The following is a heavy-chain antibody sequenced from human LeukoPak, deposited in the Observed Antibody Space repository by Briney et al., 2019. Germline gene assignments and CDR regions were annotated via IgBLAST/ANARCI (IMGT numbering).Heavy chain of an antibody. D-gene: IGHD3-9*01. V-gene: IGHV3-30*02. CDR1: GFTLSSYG. J-gene: IGHJ4*02. Sequence: PGGSLRLSCAASGFTLSSYGLRWVRQAPGEGLEWVAFIRYDGSNKYYADSVKGRFSISRDNAENTLYLQMNSLRVEDTAVYYCVRGADTGYSSDSWGQGTLVTVSS. CDR3: VRGADTGYSSDS. CDR2: IRYDGSNK.